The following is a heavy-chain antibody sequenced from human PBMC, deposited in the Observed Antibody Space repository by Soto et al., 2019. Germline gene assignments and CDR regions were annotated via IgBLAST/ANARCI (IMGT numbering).Heavy chain of an antibody. J-gene: IGHJ4*02. CDR2: IFSDGRT. CDR3: ARGGDNSPWYYSL. CDR1: GGSINNNY. Sequence: SETLSLTCTVSGGSINNNYWSWIRQPPGRGLEWIGYIFSDGRTNYNPSLETRVAMSVNTSKNQLSLKLRSVTAADTAVYYCARGGDNSPWYYSLWGQGTLVTVSS. D-gene: IGHD3-10*01. V-gene: IGHV4-59*01.